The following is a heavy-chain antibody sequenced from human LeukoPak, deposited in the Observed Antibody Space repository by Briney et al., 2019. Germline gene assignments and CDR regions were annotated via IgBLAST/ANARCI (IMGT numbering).Heavy chain of an antibody. V-gene: IGHV3-53*01. J-gene: IGHJ4*02. CDR2: IYSGGKT. CDR1: GYTVSSNF. D-gene: IGHD4-23*01. CDR3: ARGADRWNYFDD. Sequence: PGGSLRLSCAASGYTVSSNFLSWVRQAPGKGLEWVSVIYSGGKTYYADPVKGRFTISRDNSKDTLYLQMNSLRAEDTAVYYCARGADRWNYFDDWGQGTLVTVSS.